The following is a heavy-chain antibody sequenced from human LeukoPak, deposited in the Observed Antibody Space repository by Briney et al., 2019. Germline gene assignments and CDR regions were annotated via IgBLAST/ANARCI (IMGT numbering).Heavy chain of an antibody. CDR3: SARATTSVDY. J-gene: IGHJ4*02. D-gene: IGHD1-26*01. CDR1: GFTFSSYA. CDR2: ISGSGGST. V-gene: IGHV3-23*01. Sequence: PGRSLRLSCAASGFTFSSYAMPWVRQAPGKGLEWVSAISGSGGSTYYADSVKGRFTISRDNSKNTLYLQMNSLRAEDTAVYYCSARATTSVDYWGQGTLVTVSS.